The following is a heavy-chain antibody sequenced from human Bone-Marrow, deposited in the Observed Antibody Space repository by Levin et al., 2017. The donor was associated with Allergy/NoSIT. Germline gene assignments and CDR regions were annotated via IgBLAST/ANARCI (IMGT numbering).Heavy chain of an antibody. J-gene: IGHJ4*02. CDR2: IDWDDDK. V-gene: IGHV2-70*01. CDR1: SLTTYRMS. CDR3: ARMTDKDYIEY. D-gene: IGHD4/OR15-4a*01. Sequence: SLTTYRMSVSWIRQPPGKALEWLALIDWDDDKYYPTSLKTRLTISKDTSRNQVVLEMTDMDPVDTATYYCARMTDKDYIEYWGPGILVTVSS.